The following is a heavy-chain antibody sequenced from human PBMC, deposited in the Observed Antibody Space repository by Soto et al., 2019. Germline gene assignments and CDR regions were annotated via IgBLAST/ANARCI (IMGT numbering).Heavy chain of an antibody. CDR3: ARVGEMYGSGSYKRYFDL. V-gene: IGHV3-11*05. CDR2: ISSRSSYT. CDR1: GFTFSDYY. D-gene: IGHD3-10*01. Sequence: QVQLVESGGGLVKPGGSLRLSCAASGFTFSDYYMSWIRQAPGKGLEWVSYISSRSSYTNYADSVKGRFTISRDNAKNSLYLQMNSLRAEDTAVYYCARVGEMYGSGSYKRYFDLWGRGTLVTVSS. J-gene: IGHJ2*01.